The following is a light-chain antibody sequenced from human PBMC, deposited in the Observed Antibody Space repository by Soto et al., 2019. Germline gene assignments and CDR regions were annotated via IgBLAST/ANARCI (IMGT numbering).Light chain of an antibody. CDR2: KAS. CDR1: QSISNW. V-gene: IGKV1-5*03. CDR3: QQYNSYCRT. Sequence: DIQMTQSPSTLSASVGDRVTITCRASQSISNWLAWYQQKPGKAPKLLIYKASSLESGIPSRFSGSGSGTEFTLTISSLQPDDFAIYYWQQYNSYCRTFGQGTKVEIK. J-gene: IGKJ1*01.